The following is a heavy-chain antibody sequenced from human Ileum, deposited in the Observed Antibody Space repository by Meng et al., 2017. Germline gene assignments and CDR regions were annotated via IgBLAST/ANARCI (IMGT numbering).Heavy chain of an antibody. V-gene: IGHV4-4*02. CDR1: CVSISWRWW. J-gene: IGHJ4*02. Sequence: EDGPGVVTAAGTMARPCAVSCVSISWRWWSIGVRQTPGQGLEWVGEINHGGNNKYNPSLKGRVTISIDTSRDQFCLKMTSVTAADMAVYYCARVELRCDTRDSCGLDHWGQGTLVTVSS. CDR2: INHGGNN. CDR3: ARVELRCDTRDSCGLDH. D-gene: IGHD3-22*01.